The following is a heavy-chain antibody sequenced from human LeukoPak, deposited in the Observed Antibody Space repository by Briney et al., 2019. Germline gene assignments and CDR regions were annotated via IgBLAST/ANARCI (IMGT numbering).Heavy chain of an antibody. CDR3: ARFELGCFDY. CDR1: GGSITGYY. V-gene: IGHV4-59*01. D-gene: IGHD7-27*01. CDR2: VYYSGST. Sequence: SETLSLTCTVSGGSITGYYWSWIRQPPGKGLEWIGFVYYSGSTKYNPSLKSRVAISVDTSKKQFSLKLSSVTAADTAVYYCARFELGCFDYWGQGTLVTVSS. J-gene: IGHJ4*02.